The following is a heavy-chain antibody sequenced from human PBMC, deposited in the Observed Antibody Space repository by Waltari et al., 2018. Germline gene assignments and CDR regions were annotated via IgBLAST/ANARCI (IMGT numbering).Heavy chain of an antibody. V-gene: IGHV1-24*01. CDR2: FDPEDGET. D-gene: IGHD2-8*01. Sequence: QVQLVQSGAEVQKPGASVKVSCKVSGYTLPDLSMPWVRPDPGTGLEWMGGFDPEDGETIYAQKFQGRVTMTEDTSTDTAYMELSSLRSEDTAVYYCATLGYCTNGVCYTGFSFDPWGQGTLVTVSS. J-gene: IGHJ5*02. CDR3: ATLGYCTNGVCYTGFSFDP. CDR1: GYTLPDLS.